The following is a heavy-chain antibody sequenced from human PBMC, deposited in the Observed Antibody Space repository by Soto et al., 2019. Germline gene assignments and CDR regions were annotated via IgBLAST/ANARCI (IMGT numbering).Heavy chain of an antibody. D-gene: IGHD3-3*01. CDR2: ISAYNGNT. Sequence: ASVKVSCKASGYTFTSYGISWVRQAPGQGLEWMGWISAYNGNTNYAQKLQGRVTMTTDTSTSTAYMELRSLRSDDTAVYYCARANGPTFGVVPPYYYYYMDVWGKGTTVTVSS. CDR3: ARANGPTFGVVPPYYYYYMDV. CDR1: GYTFTSYG. V-gene: IGHV1-18*01. J-gene: IGHJ6*03.